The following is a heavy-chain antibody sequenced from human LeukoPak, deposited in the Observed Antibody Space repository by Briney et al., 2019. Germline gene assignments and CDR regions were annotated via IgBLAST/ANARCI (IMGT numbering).Heavy chain of an antibody. J-gene: IGHJ4*02. Sequence: NPGGSLRLSCAASGFTVSSNYMSWIRQPPGKGLEWIGEINHSGSTNYNPSLKSRVTISVDTSKNQFSLKLSSVTAADTAVYYCAGGTAYGDYGFGYWGQGTLVTVSS. CDR3: AGGTAYGDYGFGY. V-gene: IGHV4-34*08. D-gene: IGHD4-17*01. CDR2: INHSGST. CDR1: GFTVSSNY.